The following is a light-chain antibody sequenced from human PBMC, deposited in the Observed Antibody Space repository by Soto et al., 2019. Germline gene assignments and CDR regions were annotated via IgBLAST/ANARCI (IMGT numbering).Light chain of an antibody. CDR2: DAS. CDR1: QTVRNN. J-gene: IGKJ5*01. V-gene: IGKV3-20*01. CDR3: QQYGSSPIT. Sequence: ETVLTQSPATLSLSPGERATLSCRASQTVRNNLAWYQQRPGQAPRLLIYDASSRATGIPARFSGSGSGTDFTLTISRLEPEDFAVYYCQQYGSSPITFGQGTRLEIK.